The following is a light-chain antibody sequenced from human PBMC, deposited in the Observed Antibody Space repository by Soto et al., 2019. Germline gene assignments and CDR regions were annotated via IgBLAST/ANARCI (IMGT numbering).Light chain of an antibody. CDR3: ISYTVSRSYV. Sequence: QSALTQPASVSGSPGQSITISCSGTSSDIGAYDLVSWYQQHPGRAPELIIYSVSNRPSGVSNRFSGSKSGNTASLTISGLQAEDEADYYCISYTVSRSYVFGSGTKVTVL. CDR2: SVS. V-gene: IGLV2-14*03. CDR1: SSDIGAYDL. J-gene: IGLJ1*01.